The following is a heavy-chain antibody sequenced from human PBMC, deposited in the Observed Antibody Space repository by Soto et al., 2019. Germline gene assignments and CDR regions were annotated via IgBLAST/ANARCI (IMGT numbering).Heavy chain of an antibody. CDR3: ARGVH. J-gene: IGHJ4*02. CDR2: IKHDGSEK. Sequence: EVQLVESGGGLVQPGGSLRLSCAASGFTCSSDWMSWVRQAPGRGLEWVANIKHDGSEKYYVDSVMDRFTISRDNAKNSLSLQMNSLRAEDTAVYYCARGVHWGQGTRVTVSS. CDR1: GFTCSSDW. V-gene: IGHV3-7*01.